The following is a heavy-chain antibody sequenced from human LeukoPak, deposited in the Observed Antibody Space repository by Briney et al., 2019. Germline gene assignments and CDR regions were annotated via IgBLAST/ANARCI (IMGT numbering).Heavy chain of an antibody. CDR1: GYSISSGYY. D-gene: IGHD3-10*01. V-gene: IGHV4-38-2*01. CDR3: ARWRYGSGSYYFDY. CDR2: IYHSGST. Sequence: SETLSLTCAVSGYSISSGYYWGWIRQPPGKGLEWIGSIYHSGSTYYNPSLKSRVTISVDTSKNQFSLKLSSVTAADTAVYYCARWRYGSGSYYFDYWGQGTLVTVSS. J-gene: IGHJ4*02.